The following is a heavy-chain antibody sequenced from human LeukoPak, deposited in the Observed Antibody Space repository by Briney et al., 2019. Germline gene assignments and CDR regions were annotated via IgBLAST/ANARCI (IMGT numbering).Heavy chain of an antibody. CDR2: ISYDGSNK. CDR1: GFTFSSYA. Sequence: GGSLRLSCAASGFTFSSYAMHWVRQAPGKGLEWVAVISYDGSNKYYADSVKGRFTISRDNSKNTLYLQMNSLRAEDTAVYYCARDSFRVSGGWYASFYYNYGMDVWGQGTTVTVSS. D-gene: IGHD6-19*01. CDR3: ARDSFRVSGGWYASFYYNYGMDV. V-gene: IGHV3-30-3*01. J-gene: IGHJ6*02.